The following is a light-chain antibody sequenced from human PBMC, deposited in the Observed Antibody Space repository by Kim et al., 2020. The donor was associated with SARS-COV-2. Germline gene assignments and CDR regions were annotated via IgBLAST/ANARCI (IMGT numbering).Light chain of an antibody. CDR1: NIGSKS. CDR2: YDS. CDR3: QVWDSSSDHPWV. V-gene: IGLV3-21*04. J-gene: IGLJ3*02. Sequence: YELTQPPSVSVAPGKTARITCGGNNIGSKSVHWYQQKPGQAPVLVIYYDSDRPSGIPERFSGSNSGNTATLTISRVEAGDEADYYCQVWDSSSDHPWVF.